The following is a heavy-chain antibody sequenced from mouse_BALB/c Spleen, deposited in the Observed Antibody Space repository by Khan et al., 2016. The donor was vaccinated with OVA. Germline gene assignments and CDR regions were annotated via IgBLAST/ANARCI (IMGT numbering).Heavy chain of an antibody. Sequence: QMQLQQSGAELAKPGASVKMSCKASGYTFTTYWMHWVKQRPGQGLDWIGYINPSTGYTEYNQKFKDKATLTADKSSSTAYMQLNSLTSEDSAVYYCARRGVYGIFAYWCQGTLVTVSA. CDR1: GYTFTTYW. CDR2: INPSTGYT. D-gene: IGHD2-1*01. CDR3: ARRGVYGIFAY. J-gene: IGHJ3*01. V-gene: IGHV1-7*01.